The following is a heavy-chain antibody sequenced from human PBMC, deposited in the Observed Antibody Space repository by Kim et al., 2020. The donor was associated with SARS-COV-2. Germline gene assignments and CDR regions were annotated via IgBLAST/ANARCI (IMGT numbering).Heavy chain of an antibody. J-gene: IGHJ4*02. V-gene: IGHV3-15*01. Sequence: GGSLRLSCAASGFTFTNAWMSWVRQAPGKGLEWIARIRSKIDGGTTDYAAPVKGRFTISRDDSQNMLYLQMNSLKTEDGAVYYCVTEYWGAFNYWGRGALVTVSS. D-gene: IGHD7-27*01. CDR1: GFTFTNAW. CDR2: IRSKIDGGTT. CDR3: VTEYWGAFNY.